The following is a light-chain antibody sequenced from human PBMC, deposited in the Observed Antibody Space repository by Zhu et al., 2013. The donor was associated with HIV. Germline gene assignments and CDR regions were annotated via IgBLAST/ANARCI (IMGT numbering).Light chain of an antibody. J-gene: IGKJ4*01. CDR2: KVS. CDR1: QSISNL. Sequence: DIQMTQSPSTLSASIGDRVTITCRASQSISNLLAWYQQKSGKAPRLLIYKVSSLESGVPXRFSGGGSGTEFTLTIRRLQPEDSATYYCQQLTSYPLTFGGGTKVEIK. V-gene: IGKV1-5*03. CDR3: QQLTSYPLT.